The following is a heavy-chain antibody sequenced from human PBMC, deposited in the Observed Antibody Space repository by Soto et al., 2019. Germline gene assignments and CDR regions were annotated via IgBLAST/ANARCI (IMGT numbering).Heavy chain of an antibody. J-gene: IGHJ6*02. D-gene: IGHD3-3*01. V-gene: IGHV2-70*04. Sequence: ESGPTLVNPTQTLTLTCTFSGFSLSTSGVRVSWIRQPPGKALEWLARIDWDDDKFYSTSLKTRLTISKDTSKNQVVLTMTNMDPVDTATYYCARDGVAASYYYGMDVWGQGTTVTVSS. CDR1: GFSLSTSGVR. CDR3: ARDGVAASYYYGMDV. CDR2: IDWDDDK.